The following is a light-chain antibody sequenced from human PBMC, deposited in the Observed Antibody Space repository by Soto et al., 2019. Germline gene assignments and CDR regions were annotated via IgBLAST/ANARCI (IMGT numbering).Light chain of an antibody. Sequence: QSVLTQPASVSGSPGQSITISCTGTSNDVGGYNYVSWYQQHPGKAPKLMIYDVNNRPSGVSSRFSGSKSGNTASLTISGLQAEDEADYYCSSYTSSTTLYVFGTGTKVTVL. CDR1: SNDVGGYNY. V-gene: IGLV2-14*01. CDR3: SSYTSSTTLYV. CDR2: DVN. J-gene: IGLJ1*01.